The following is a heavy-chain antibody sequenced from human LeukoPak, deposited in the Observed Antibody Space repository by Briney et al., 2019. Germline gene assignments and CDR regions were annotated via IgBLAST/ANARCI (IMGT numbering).Heavy chain of an antibody. CDR2: ISSSGGTI. J-gene: IGHJ4*02. CDR1: GFTFSTYE. D-gene: IGHD3-22*01. CDR3: AREGGINYYDLDYFDY. V-gene: IGHV3-48*03. Sequence: GGSLRLSCVGSGFTFSTYEMTWVRQAPGKVLEWVSYISSSGGTIYYADSVKGRFTISRDNAKNSLYLQMNSLRAEDTAVYYCAREGGINYYDLDYFDYWGQGTLITVSS.